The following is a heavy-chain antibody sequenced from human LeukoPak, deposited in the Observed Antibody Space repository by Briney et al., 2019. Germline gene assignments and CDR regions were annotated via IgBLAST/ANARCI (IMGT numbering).Heavy chain of an antibody. Sequence: GGSLKLSCAASGFTFSGSTMYWVRQASGKGLEWIGRIRSKGNSYATAYAESVKGRFTISRDDSKNTAYLQMNSLKTEDTAIYYCARYSSGYYHFDYWGQGTLVTVSS. J-gene: IGHJ4*02. V-gene: IGHV3-73*01. D-gene: IGHD3-22*01. CDR3: ARYSSGYYHFDY. CDR2: IRSKGNSYAT. CDR1: GFTFSGST.